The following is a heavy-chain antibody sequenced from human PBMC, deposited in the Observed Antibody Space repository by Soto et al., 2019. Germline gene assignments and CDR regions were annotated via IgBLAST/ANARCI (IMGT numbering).Heavy chain of an antibody. D-gene: IGHD1-1*01. CDR2: ISYDGSNK. Sequence: GGSLRLSCAASGFTFSSYGMHWVRQAPGKGLEWVAVISYDGSNKYYADSVKGRFTISRDNSKNTLYLQMDSLRAEGTAVYYCAKDWSGYGTGTLDYWGQGTLVTVSS. J-gene: IGHJ4*02. CDR1: GFTFSSYG. CDR3: AKDWSGYGTGTLDY. V-gene: IGHV3-30*18.